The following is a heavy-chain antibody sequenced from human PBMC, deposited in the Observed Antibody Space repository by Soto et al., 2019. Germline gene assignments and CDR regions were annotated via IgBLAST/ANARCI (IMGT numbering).Heavy chain of an antibody. V-gene: IGHV3-23*01. CDR1: GFTFSNNA. D-gene: IGHD5-12*01. J-gene: IGHJ4*02. Sequence: GGSLRLSCAASGFTFSNNAMSWVRQAPGKGLEWAASISASGGTTNYADSVKGRFTISRDNSQNTLYVQMNTLRAEDTAVYYCAKDAPGYRLFEYWGQGILVTVSS. CDR2: ISASGGTT. CDR3: AKDAPGYRLFEY.